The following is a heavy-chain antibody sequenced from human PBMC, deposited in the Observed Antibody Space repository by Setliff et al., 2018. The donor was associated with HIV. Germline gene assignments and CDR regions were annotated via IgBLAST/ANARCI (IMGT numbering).Heavy chain of an antibody. CDR2: ITSSSSYT. J-gene: IGHJ6*02. Sequence: GGSLRLSCAVSGFTFSDYYMTWIRQAPGKGLEWVSYITSSSSYTNYVDSVKGRFTISRDNAKNSLYMQMNSLRVEDTAVYFCTRKHRPGVGMDLWGQGTTVTVSS. V-gene: IGHV3-11*06. CDR3: TRKHRPGVGMDL. CDR1: GFTFSDYY.